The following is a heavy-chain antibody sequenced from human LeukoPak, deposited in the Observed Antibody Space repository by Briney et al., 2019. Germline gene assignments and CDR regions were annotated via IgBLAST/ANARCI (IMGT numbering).Heavy chain of an antibody. CDR2: IYYSGST. CDR3: ARVLGYDFWSASRFDP. CDR1: GGSISSYY. J-gene: IGHJ5*02. V-gene: IGHV4-59*01. D-gene: IGHD3-3*01. Sequence: SETLSLTCTVSGGSISSYYWSWIRQPPGKGLEWIGYIYYSGSTNYNPSLKSRVTISVDTSKNQFSLKLSSVTTADTAVYYCARVLGYDFWSASRFDPWGQGTLVTVSS.